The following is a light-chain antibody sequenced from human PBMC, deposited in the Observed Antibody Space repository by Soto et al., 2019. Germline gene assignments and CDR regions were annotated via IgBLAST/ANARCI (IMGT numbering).Light chain of an antibody. Sequence: QSALTQPRSVSGSPGQSVTISCTGTSSDVGGYNYVSWYQQHPGKAPKLMIYDVGKRPSGVPDRFSGSKSDNTASLTISGXQAEDEADYYCCSYAGSYTRVFGTGTRSPS. CDR2: DVG. CDR1: SSDVGGYNY. CDR3: CSYAGSYTRV. J-gene: IGLJ1*01. V-gene: IGLV2-11*01.